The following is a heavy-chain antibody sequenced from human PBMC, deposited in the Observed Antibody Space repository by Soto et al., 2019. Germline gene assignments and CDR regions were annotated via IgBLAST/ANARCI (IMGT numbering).Heavy chain of an antibody. CDR3: APTPRLLVP. CDR1: GGSFTGYF. Sequence: QAQLQQSGAGLLKPSETLSLTCTVSGGSFTGYFYSWIRQPPGKGLEWIGEINDGGITKYNPSLKSRATMSADTAKKQFSLRLTSLTVADTAVYYCAPTPRLLVPWGQGSPVFVSS. D-gene: IGHD2-8*02. CDR2: INDGGIT. V-gene: IGHV4-34*02. J-gene: IGHJ5*02.